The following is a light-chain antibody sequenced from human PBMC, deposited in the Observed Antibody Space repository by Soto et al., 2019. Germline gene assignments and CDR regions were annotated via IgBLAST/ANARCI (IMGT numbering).Light chain of an antibody. J-gene: IGKJ4*01. Sequence: EIVVTQSPGTLSLSPGERATLSCRASQSVSSTYIAWYQQKFGQTPRLLIYGASTRATGIPDRFSGSGSGSGTDFTLTISRLEPEDFAVYYCQQFSSYPLTFGGGTKVDIK. CDR1: QSVSSTY. CDR2: GAS. CDR3: QQFSSYPLT. V-gene: IGKV3-20*01.